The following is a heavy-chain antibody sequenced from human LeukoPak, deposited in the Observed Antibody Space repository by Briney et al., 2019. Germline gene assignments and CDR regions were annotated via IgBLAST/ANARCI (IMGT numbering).Heavy chain of an antibody. V-gene: IGHV3-66*01. CDR3: ARDRYYGSGSYGY. CDR1: EFTVSSNY. Sequence: SGGSLRLSCAASEFTVSSNYMSWVRQAPGKGLEWVSVIYSGGSTYYADSVKGRFTISRDNSKNTLYLQMNSLRAEDTAVYYCARDRYYGSGSYGYWGQGTLVTVSS. D-gene: IGHD3-10*01. J-gene: IGHJ4*02. CDR2: IYSGGST.